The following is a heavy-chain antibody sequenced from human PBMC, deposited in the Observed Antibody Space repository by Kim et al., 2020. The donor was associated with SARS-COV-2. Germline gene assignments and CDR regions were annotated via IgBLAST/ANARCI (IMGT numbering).Heavy chain of an antibody. J-gene: IGHJ3*02. CDR3: TRYRDGAFDI. Sequence: TEYAATVKGRFTRSRDNSKRIAYLQMNSLKTEDTAVYYCTRYRDGAFDIWGQGTMVTVSS. D-gene: IGHD1-26*01. CDR2: T. V-gene: IGHV3-49*02.